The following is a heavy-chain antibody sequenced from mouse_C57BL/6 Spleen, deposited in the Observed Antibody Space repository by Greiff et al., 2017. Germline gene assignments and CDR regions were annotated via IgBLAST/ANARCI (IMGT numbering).Heavy chain of an antibody. CDR3: ARDYDGQSYYAMDY. CDR2: IYPGDGDT. CDR1: GYAFSSYW. Sequence: VQLQQSGAELVKPGASVKISCKASGYAFSSYWMNWVKQRPGKGLEWIGQIYPGDGDTTYNGKFKGKATLTADKSSSTAYMQLSSLASEDSAVYFCARDYDGQSYYAMDYWGQGTSVTVSS. J-gene: IGHJ4*01. D-gene: IGHD2-4*01. V-gene: IGHV1-80*01.